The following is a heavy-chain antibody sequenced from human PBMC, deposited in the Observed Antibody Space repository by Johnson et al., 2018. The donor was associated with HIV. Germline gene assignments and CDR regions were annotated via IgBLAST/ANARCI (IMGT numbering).Heavy chain of an antibody. CDR2: MWYDGSNK. CDR1: GFTFSDYY. CDR3: ARDRRDGDAFDI. V-gene: IGHV3-33*08. D-gene: IGHD5-24*01. J-gene: IGHJ3*02. Sequence: QVQLVESGGGLGKPGGSLRLSCAASGFTFSDYYMSWVRQAPGKGLEWVAVMWYDGSNKYYADSVKGRFTISRDNSKNTLYLQMNSLRVEDTAVYYCARDRRDGDAFDIWGQGTMVTVSS.